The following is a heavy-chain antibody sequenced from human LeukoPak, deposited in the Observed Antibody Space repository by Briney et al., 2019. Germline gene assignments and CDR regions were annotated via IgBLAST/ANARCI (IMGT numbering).Heavy chain of an antibody. J-gene: IGHJ5*02. Sequence: GASVKVSCKASGYTFTAYYMHWVRQAPGQGLEWMGWINPNSGGTNYAQKFQGRVTMTRDTSIITAYMELSGLTSDDTAVYYCARAYGDYRCFDPWGQGTLVTVSS. CDR3: ARAYGDYRCFDP. CDR2: INPNSGGT. V-gene: IGHV1-2*02. D-gene: IGHD4-17*01. CDR1: GYTFTAYY.